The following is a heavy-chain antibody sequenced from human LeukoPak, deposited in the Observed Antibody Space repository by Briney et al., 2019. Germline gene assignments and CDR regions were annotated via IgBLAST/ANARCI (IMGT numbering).Heavy chain of an antibody. D-gene: IGHD1-14*01. CDR1: GFTFTDYA. V-gene: IGHV3-23*01. CDR3: ATQYRAYYFDI. J-gene: IGHJ4*02. CDR2: ISTSGGMI. Sequence: PWGSLTLSCAASGFTFTDYAMSWVRQAPGKGLEWVSSISTSGGMIYDADSVKGRFTISRDNSKNALYLQLSSLRAEDTAVYCATQYRAYYFDIWGQGTLVTVSS.